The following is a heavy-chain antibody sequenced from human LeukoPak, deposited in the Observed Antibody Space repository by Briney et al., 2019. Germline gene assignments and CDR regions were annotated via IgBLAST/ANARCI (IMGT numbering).Heavy chain of an antibody. J-gene: IGHJ6*02. V-gene: IGHV3-48*04. CDR2: ISSSSSTI. D-gene: IGHD3-10*01. CDR1: GFTFSSYI. CDR3: ARDGGMVRGVITTYHYYGMDV. Sequence: PGGSLRLSCAASGFTFSSYIMNWVRQAPGKGLEWVSYISSSSSTIYYADSVKGRFTLSRDNAKNSLYLQVNSLRPEDTAVYYCARDGGMVRGVITTYHYYGMDVWGQGTTVTVSS.